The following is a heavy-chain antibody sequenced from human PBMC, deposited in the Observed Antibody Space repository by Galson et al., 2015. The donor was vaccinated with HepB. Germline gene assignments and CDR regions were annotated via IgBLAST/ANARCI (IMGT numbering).Heavy chain of an antibody. CDR2: ISGSYTI. V-gene: IGHV3-69-1*01. Sequence: SLRLSCAASGFTFSSYAMHWVRQAPGKGLEWVSSISGSYTIYYADSVKGRFTISRDNAKNSLYLQMNSLRDEDTAVYYCARRSSGNSFDYWGRGTLVTVSS. D-gene: IGHD1-26*01. J-gene: IGHJ4*02. CDR3: ARRSSGNSFDY. CDR1: GFTFSSYA.